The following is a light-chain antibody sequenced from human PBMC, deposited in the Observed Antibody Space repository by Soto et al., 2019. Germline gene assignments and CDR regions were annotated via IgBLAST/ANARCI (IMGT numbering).Light chain of an antibody. J-gene: IGKJ1*01. Sequence: DIVMTQSSDSLAVSLGERATINCKSSQSVLYSSNSKNYLAWYQQKPGQPPKLLIYWASTRESGIPDRFSGSGSGTDFTLTISSLQPEDVAVYYCQQYYSTLTFGQVTKVGIK. CDR3: QQYYSTLT. CDR2: WAS. V-gene: IGKV4-1*01. CDR1: QSVLYSSNSKNY.